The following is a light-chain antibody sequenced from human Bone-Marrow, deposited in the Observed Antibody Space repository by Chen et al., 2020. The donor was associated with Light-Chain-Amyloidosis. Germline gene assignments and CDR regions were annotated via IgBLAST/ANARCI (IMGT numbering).Light chain of an antibody. V-gene: IGLV2-23*02. CDR2: EVS. J-gene: IGLJ2*01. Sequence: QPAMTQPASVSGSPGPSITISCTGTSSDVGSYNLVSWYQQHPGKAPKLMIYEVSKRPSGVSNRFSGSKSGNTASLTISGLQAEDEADYYCCSYAGSVVFGGGTKLTVL. CDR1: SSDVGSYNL. CDR3: CSYAGSVV.